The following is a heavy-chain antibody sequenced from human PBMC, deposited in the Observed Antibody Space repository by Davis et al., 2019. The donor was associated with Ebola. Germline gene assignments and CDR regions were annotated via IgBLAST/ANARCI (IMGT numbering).Heavy chain of an antibody. J-gene: IGHJ4*02. CDR1: GYTFTSYG. V-gene: IGHV1-18*04. CDR3: ARAQFPTTSDH. Sequence: ASVKVSCKASGYTFTSYGISWVRQAPGQGLEWMGWINPHNGNTNYAQNVQGRVTMTTDTSTSTAYMEVGSLKSDDTAVYYCARAQFPTTSDHWGQGTLVIVSS. CDR2: INPHNGNT. D-gene: IGHD1-1*01.